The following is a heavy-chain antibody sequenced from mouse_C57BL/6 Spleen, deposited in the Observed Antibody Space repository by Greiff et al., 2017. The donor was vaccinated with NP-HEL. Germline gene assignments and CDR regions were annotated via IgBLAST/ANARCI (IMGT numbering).Heavy chain of an antibody. CDR1: GFTFSSYA. D-gene: IGHD1-1*01. J-gene: IGHJ3*01. V-gene: IGHV5-4*03. Sequence: EVMLVESGGGLVKPGGSLKLSCAASGFTFSSYAMSWVRQTPEKRLEWVATISDGGSYTYYPDNVKGRFTISRDNAKNNLYLQMSHLKSEDTAMYYCARQDGSSYPWFAYWGQGTLVTVSA. CDR2: ISDGGSYT. CDR3: ARQDGSSYPWFAY.